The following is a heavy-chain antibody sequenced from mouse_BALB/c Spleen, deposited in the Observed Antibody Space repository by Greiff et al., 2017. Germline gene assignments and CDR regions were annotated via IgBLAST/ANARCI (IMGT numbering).Heavy chain of an antibody. CDR3: ARGTGFAY. J-gene: IGHJ3*01. D-gene: IGHD3-3*01. Sequence: QVQLQQSGPGLVQPSQSLSITCTVSGFSLTSYGVHWVRQSPGKGLEWLGVIWSGGSTDYNAAFISRLSISKDNPKSQVFFKMNSLQANDTAIYYCARGTGFAYWGQGTLVTVSA. CDR2: IWSGGST. CDR1: GFSLTSYG. V-gene: IGHV2-2*02.